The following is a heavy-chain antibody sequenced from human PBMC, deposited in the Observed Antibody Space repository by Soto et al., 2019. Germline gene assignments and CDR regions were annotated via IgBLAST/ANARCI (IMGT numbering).Heavy chain of an antibody. CDR3: ARVTELGTGYAMDV. V-gene: IGHV1-69*06. D-gene: IGHD1-7*01. J-gene: IGHJ6*02. CDR1: GGTFSDSG. CDR2: ILPKFGKT. Sequence: QVRLAQSGTEVKKPGSSVKVSCKASGGTFSDSGVTWVRQAPRQGLEWVGAILPKFGKTNYAQKFQSRVAIIADKSPDTVFLEVSRLKSDDTAVYFCARVTELGTGYAMDVWGQGTTVIVSS.